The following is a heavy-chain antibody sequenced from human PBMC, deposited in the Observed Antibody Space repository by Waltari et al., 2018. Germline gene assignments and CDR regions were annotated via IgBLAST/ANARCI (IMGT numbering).Heavy chain of an antibody. J-gene: IGHJ4*02. Sequence: PGQRPEWIGWIIGFNGETAYSQRFQGRLTITRDTSASTAYLELTTLRSEDTATYYCARESEHAGDASHGNGWPVWGQGTQVTVSS. CDR3: ARESEHAGDASHGNGWPV. V-gene: IGHV1-3*01. CDR2: IIGFNGET. D-gene: IGHD6-25*01.